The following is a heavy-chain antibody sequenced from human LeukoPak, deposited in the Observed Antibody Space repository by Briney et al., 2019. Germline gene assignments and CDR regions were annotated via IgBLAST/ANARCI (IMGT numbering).Heavy chain of an antibody. V-gene: IGHV3-20*04. Sequence: PGGSLRLSCAASGFTFDDYGMSWVRQAPGKGLEWVSGINWNGGSTGHADSVKGRFTTSRDNAKNSLYLQMNSLGAEDTALYYCARVARYCSGGSCYSNYYYMDVWGKGTTVTVSS. J-gene: IGHJ6*03. CDR2: INWNGGST. CDR1: GFTFDDYG. CDR3: ARVARYCSGGSCYSNYYYMDV. D-gene: IGHD2-15*01.